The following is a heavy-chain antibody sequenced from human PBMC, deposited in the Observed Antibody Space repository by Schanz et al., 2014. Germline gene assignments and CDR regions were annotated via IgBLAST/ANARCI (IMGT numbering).Heavy chain of an antibody. CDR3: AKVWGSDYFYPFDY. D-gene: IGHD3-22*01. Sequence: EVQLMESGGGLVQPGGSLRLSCAASGFTFNNYDMNWVRLVPGKGLECVSGISGGGGSAYYADSVKGRFTISRDNSKNTLYLQMSSLRAEDTAVYYCAKVWGSDYFYPFDYWGQGTLVTVSS. CDR1: GFTFNNYD. CDR2: ISGGGGSA. V-gene: IGHV3-23*01. J-gene: IGHJ4*02.